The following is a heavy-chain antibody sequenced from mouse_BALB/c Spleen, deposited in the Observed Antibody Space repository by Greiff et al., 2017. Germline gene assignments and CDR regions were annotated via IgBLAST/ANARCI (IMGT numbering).Heavy chain of an antibody. CDR3: SSEGLRQQYFDV. J-gene: IGHJ1*01. D-gene: IGHD1-2*01. CDR2: IYPGDGDT. V-gene: IGHV1-87*01. CDR1: GYTFTSYW. Sequence: QVQLKESGAELARPGASVKLSCKASGYTFTSYWMQWVKQRPGQGLEWIGAIYPGDGDTRYTQKFKGKATLTADKSSSTAYMQLSSLASEDSAVYDCSSEGLRQQYFDVWGAGTTVTVAS.